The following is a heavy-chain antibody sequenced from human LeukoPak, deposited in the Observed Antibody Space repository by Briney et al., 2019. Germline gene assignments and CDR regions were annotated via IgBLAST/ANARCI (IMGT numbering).Heavy chain of an antibody. Sequence: KPSETLSLTCTVSGGSVSSGSNYWSWIRQPPGKGLEWIGYIYYSGSTNYNPSLKSRVTISVDTSKNQFSLKLSSVTAADTAVYYCARDIEFAGATYYFDYWGQGALVTVSS. CDR1: GGSVSSGSNY. CDR2: IYYSGST. V-gene: IGHV4-61*01. J-gene: IGHJ4*02. D-gene: IGHD3-16*01. CDR3: ARDIEFAGATYYFDY.